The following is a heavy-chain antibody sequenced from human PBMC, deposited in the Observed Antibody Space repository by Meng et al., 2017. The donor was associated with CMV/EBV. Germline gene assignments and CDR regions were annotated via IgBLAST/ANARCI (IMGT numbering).Heavy chain of an antibody. V-gene: IGHV1-69*05. CDR3: ARDSGYSSGWAFDY. J-gene: IGHJ4*02. CDR2: IIPIFGTA. D-gene: IGHD6-19*01. Sequence: SAKVSCKASAGTFSSYAISWVRQAPGHGLEWMGGIIPIFGTANYAQKFQGRVTITTYESTSTAYMELSSLRSEDTAAYYCARDSGYSSGWAFDYWGQGTLVTVSS. CDR1: AGTFSSYA.